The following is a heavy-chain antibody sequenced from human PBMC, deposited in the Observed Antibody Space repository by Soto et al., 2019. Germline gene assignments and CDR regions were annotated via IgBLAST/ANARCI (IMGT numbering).Heavy chain of an antibody. Sequence: SVKVSCKASGGTFSSYAISWVRQAPGQGLEWMGGIIPIFGTANYAQKFQGRVTITADESTSTAYMELSSLRPEDTAVYYCARGRDIGYYDSSGYYSDWFDPWGQGTLVTVSS. CDR2: IIPIFGTA. V-gene: IGHV1-69*13. D-gene: IGHD3-22*01. CDR3: ARGRDIGYYDSSGYYSDWFDP. J-gene: IGHJ5*02. CDR1: GGTFSSYA.